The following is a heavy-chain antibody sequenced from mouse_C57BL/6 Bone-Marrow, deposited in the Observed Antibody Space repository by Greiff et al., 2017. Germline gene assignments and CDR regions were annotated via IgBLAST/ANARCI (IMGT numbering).Heavy chain of an antibody. J-gene: IGHJ2*01. D-gene: IGHD4-1*01. Sequence: EVKLMESGEGLVKPGGSLKLSCAASGFTFSSYAMSWVRQTPEKRLEWVAYISSGGDYIYYADTVKGRFTLSRDNARNTLYLQMSSLKSEDTAMYYCTRGELVFDYWGQGTTLTVSS. CDR1: GFTFSSYA. V-gene: IGHV5-9-1*02. CDR2: ISSGGDYI. CDR3: TRGELVFDY.